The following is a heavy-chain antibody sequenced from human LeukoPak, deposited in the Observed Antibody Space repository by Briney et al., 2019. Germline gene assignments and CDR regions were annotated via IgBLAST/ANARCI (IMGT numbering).Heavy chain of an antibody. V-gene: IGHV3-23*01. CDR2: ISGSGGST. J-gene: IGHJ4*02. CDR3: TKHGVWFGELHSYYFDY. CDR1: GFTFSSYA. D-gene: IGHD3-10*01. Sequence: GGSLRLSCAASGFTFSSYAMSWVRQAPGKGLEWVSAISGSGGSTYYADSVKGRFTISRDNSKNTLCLQMNSLRAEDTAVYYCTKHGVWFGELHSYYFDYWGQGTLVTVSS.